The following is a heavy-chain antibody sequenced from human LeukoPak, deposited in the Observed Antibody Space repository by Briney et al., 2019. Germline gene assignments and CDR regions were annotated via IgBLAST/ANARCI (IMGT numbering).Heavy chain of an antibody. CDR3: ARGTLYSGWSYYFDY. CDR1: GGSISLSYYY. Sequence: SETLSLTCSVSGGSISLSYYYWGWIRQPPGKALEGIGSVYYSGTTSYNPSLKSRVTISVDMSKNHFSLRLSSVTAADTAMYYCARGTLYSGWSYYFDYWGQGSQVTVSS. D-gene: IGHD6-19*01. CDR2: VYYSGTT. V-gene: IGHV4-39*07. J-gene: IGHJ4*01.